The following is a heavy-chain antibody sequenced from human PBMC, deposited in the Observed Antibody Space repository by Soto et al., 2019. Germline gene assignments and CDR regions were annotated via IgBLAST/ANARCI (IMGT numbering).Heavy chain of an antibody. CDR2: IYYSGST. CDR3: ARDHQTNSYSGYDFYHVG. J-gene: IGHJ4*02. V-gene: IGHV4-61*01. D-gene: IGHD5-12*01. CDR1: GGSVSSGSYY. Sequence: SVTLSLTCTVSGGSVSSGSYYWSWTRQPPRKGLEWIGYIYYSGSTNYNPSLKSRVTISVDTSKNQFSLKLSSVTAADTAVYYCARDHQTNSYSGYDFYHVGWGQGTLVTVSS.